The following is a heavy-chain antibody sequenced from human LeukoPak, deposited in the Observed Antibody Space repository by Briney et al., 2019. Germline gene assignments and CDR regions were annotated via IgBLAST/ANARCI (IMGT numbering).Heavy chain of an antibody. D-gene: IGHD2-15*01. CDR1: GYTFTNSY. CDR2: INPSGAST. CDR3: ARTQRQGYCSGGYCYSDAFDI. V-gene: IGHV1-46*03. Sequence: ASVKVSCKASGYTFTNSYMHWVRQAPGQGLQWMGIINPSGASTSYAQRFQGRVTMTRDTSTSTVYMELSSLRSEDTAVYYCARTQRQGYCSGGYCYSDAFDIWGQGTMLTVSS. J-gene: IGHJ3*02.